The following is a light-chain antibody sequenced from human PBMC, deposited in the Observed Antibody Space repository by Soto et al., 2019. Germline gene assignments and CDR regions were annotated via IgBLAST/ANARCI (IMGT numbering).Light chain of an antibody. CDR2: DVS. V-gene: IGLV2-14*01. Sequence: QSVLTQPASVSGSPGQSITISCTGTSSDVVGYNYVSWYQQHPGKAPKLMIYDVSNRPSGVSNRFSGSKSGNTASLTISGLQAEDEADYYCSSYTSSSTLLYVFGTGTEVTVL. J-gene: IGLJ1*01. CDR1: SSDVVGYNY. CDR3: SSYTSSSTLLYV.